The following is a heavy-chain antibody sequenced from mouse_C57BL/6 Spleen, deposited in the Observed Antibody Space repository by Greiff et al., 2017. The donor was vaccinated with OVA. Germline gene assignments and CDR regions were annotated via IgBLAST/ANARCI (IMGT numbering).Heavy chain of an antibody. CDR1: GFTFSSYT. D-gene: IGHD1-1*01. CDR2: ISGGGGNT. J-gene: IGHJ4*01. CDR3: ARYGSRIYYAMDY. V-gene: IGHV5-9*01. Sequence: EVKLMESGGGLVKPGGSLKLSCAASGFTFSSYTMSWVRQTPEKRLEWVATISGGGGNTYYPDSVKGRFTISRDNAKNTLYLQMSSLRSEDTALYYCARYGSRIYYAMDYWGQGTSVTVSS.